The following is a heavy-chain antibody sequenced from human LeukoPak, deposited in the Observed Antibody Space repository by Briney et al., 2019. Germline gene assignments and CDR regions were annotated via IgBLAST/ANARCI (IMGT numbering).Heavy chain of an antibody. CDR3: ARDFARNSGDYGNDGFGI. CDR2: ISYSGNV. Sequence: PSETLSLTCSVSGGSVNLYYWTWIRQSPGKGLEWIGYISYSGNVYYNPSLKSRVTITLDTSKKQVSLRLSSVTAADTAVYFCARDFARNSGDYGNDGFGIWGQGTMVTVS. V-gene: IGHV4-59*02. D-gene: IGHD4-17*01. CDR1: GGSVNLYY. J-gene: IGHJ3*02.